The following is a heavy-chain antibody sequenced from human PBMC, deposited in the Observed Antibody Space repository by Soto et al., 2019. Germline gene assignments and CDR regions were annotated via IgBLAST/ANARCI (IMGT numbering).Heavy chain of an antibody. J-gene: IGHJ4*02. CDR2: IYTRGTT. CDR1: GGSISDYY. CDR3: AIGSTITGRRDYFDY. Sequence: SETLSLTCTVSGGSISDYYWSWIRQPAGKGLEWIGRIYTRGTTNYNPSLKSRVTMSLDTSKNQFSLKLSSVVAADTAVYYCAIGSTITGRRDYFDYWGQGTRVTVS. V-gene: IGHV4-4*07. D-gene: IGHD2-8*02.